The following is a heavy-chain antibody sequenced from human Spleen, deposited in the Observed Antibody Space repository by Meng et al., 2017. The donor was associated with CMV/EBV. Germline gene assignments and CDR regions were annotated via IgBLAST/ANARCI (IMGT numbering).Heavy chain of an antibody. D-gene: IGHD6-6*01. Sequence: GESLKISCVASGFTFSNYAMNWVRQAPGKGLEWVSYSSSSSATIYYADSVKGRFTISRDNAKNSLYLQMNSLRAEDTAVYYCARDLITPRNFQYYGMGVWGQGTTVTVSS. V-gene: IGHV3-48*04. CDR2: SSSSSATI. CDR3: ARDLITPRNFQYYGMGV. CDR1: GFTFSNYA. J-gene: IGHJ6*02.